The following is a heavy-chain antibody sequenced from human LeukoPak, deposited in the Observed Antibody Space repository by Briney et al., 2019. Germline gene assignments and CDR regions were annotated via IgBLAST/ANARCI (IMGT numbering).Heavy chain of an antibody. CDR1: EYTFTSYD. CDR2: MNPNSGNT. Sequence: ASVKVSCKASEYTFTSYDINWVRQATGQGLEWMGWMNPNSGNTGYAQKFQGRVTITRNTSISTAYMELSSLRSEDTAVYYCARGPHCGGDCYPQYYYYYMDVWGKGTTVTVSS. D-gene: IGHD2-21*01. J-gene: IGHJ6*03. V-gene: IGHV1-8*03. CDR3: ARGPHCGGDCYPQYYYYYMDV.